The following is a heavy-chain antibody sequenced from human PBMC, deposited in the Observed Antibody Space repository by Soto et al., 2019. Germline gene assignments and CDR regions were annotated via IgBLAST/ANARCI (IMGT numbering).Heavy chain of an antibody. J-gene: IGHJ4*02. CDR1: GVSISSYY. CDR2: VYYSGST. V-gene: IGHV4-59*01. D-gene: IGHD3-22*01. Sequence: QVQLQESGPGLVKPSETLSLTCTVSGVSISSYYWRWIRQPPGKRLEWVGYVYYSGSTNYNPSLKSRATISGDTSKNQFSLKLSSVTAADTAVYYCARSRGGYYDYWGQGTLVTVSS. CDR3: ARSRGGYYDY.